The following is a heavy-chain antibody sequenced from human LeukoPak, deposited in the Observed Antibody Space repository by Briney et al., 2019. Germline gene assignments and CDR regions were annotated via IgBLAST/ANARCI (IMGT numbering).Heavy chain of an antibody. Sequence: PGGSLRLSCAASGFTFDDYAMHWVRQAPGKGLEWVSGISWNSGSIGYADSVKGRFTISRDNAKNSLYLQMNSLRAEDTALHYCAKDSSGYYSGLNYWGQGTLVTVSS. CDR3: AKDSSGYYSGLNY. V-gene: IGHV3-9*01. J-gene: IGHJ4*02. D-gene: IGHD3-22*01. CDR1: GFTFDDYA. CDR2: ISWNSGSI.